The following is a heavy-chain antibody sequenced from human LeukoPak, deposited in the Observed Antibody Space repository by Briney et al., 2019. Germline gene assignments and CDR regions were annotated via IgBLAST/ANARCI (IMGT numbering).Heavy chain of an antibody. CDR1: GFTFSHYG. CDR2: IGSDASNT. V-gene: IGHV3-33*06. J-gene: IGHJ4*02. CDR3: AKDAERGFDYSNSLNY. Sequence: GGSLRLSCETSGFTFSHYGMHLVRQAPGAGLEWVAVIGSDASNTYYVDSVKGRFTISRDNSSNTLYLQMSSLRAEDTAVYYRAKDAERGFDYSNSLNYWGQGTLVTVSS. D-gene: IGHD4-11*01.